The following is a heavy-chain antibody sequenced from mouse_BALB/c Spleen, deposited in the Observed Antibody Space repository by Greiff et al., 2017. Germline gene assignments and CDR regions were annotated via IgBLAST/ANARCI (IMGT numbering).Heavy chain of an antibody. D-gene: IGHD4-1*01. CDR2: IWAGGST. CDR3: ARPDNWAMDY. J-gene: IGHJ4*01. CDR1: GFSLTSYG. Sequence: VQVVESGPGLVAPSQSLSITCTVSGFSLTSYGVHWVRQPPGKGLEWLGVIWAGGSTNYYSAIMSRLSISKDNSKSQVFLKMNSLQTDDTAMYYCARPDNWAMDYWGQGTSVTVSS. V-gene: IGHV2-9*02.